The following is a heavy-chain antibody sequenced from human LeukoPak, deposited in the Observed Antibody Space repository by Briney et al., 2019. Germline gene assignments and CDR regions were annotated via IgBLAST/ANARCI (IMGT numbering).Heavy chain of an antibody. D-gene: IGHD5-18*01. Sequence: GGTLRLSCAASGFTFSSYGMSWVRQAPGRGLDWVSGITGTGGSTYYADSVKGRFTMSRDNSKKTLDLQMNSLRAEDTAVYYCAKVGGQRIQLWPHDYWGQGTLVTVSS. CDR2: ITGTGGST. V-gene: IGHV3-23*01. CDR1: GFTFSSYG. CDR3: AKVGGQRIQLWPHDY. J-gene: IGHJ4*02.